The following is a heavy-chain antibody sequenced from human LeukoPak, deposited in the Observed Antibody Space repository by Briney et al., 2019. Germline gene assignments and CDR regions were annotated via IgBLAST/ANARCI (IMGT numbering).Heavy chain of an antibody. V-gene: IGHV3-48*03. D-gene: IGHD6-13*01. CDR3: ASPPGWYNSSWTGDY. CDR2: ISSSGSTI. CDR1: GFTFSSYE. J-gene: IGHJ4*02. Sequence: GGSLRLSCAASGFTFSSYEMNWVRQAPGKGLEWVSYISSSGSTIYYADSAKGRFTISRDNAKNSLYLQMNSLRAEDTAVYYCASPPGWYNSSWTGDYWGQGTLVTVSS.